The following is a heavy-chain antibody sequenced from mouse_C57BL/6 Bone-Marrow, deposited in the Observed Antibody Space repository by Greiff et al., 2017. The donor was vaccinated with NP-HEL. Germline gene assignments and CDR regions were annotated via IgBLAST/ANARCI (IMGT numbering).Heavy chain of an antibody. Sequence: VQLQQPGAELVKPGASVKLSCKASGYTFTSYWMHWVKQRPGQGLEWIGMIHPNSGSTNYNEKFKSKATLTVDKSSSTAYMQLSSLTSDDSAVYYCARANRGYFDYWGQGTTLTVSS. V-gene: IGHV1-64*01. CDR3: ARANRGYFDY. CDR2: IHPNSGST. CDR1: GYTFTSYW. J-gene: IGHJ2*01.